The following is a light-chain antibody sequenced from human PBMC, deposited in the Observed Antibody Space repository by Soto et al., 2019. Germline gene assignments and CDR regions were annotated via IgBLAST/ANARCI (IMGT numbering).Light chain of an antibody. CDR1: KLGDKY. J-gene: IGLJ2*01. CDR3: QAWESSTPVV. CDR2: QDS. V-gene: IGLV3-1*01. Sequence: SYELTQPPSVSVSPGQTASITCSGDKLGDKYACWYQQKPGQSPVLVIYQDSKRPTGIPERFSGAKSGNTATLTISWHQAMDEADYYCQAWESSTPVVFGGGTKLTVL.